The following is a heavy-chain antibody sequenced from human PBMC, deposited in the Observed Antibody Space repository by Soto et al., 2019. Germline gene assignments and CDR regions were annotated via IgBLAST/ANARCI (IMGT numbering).Heavy chain of an antibody. CDR3: ARDPRQYQPPRHGMDV. CDR2: VNWNGDST. J-gene: IGHJ6*02. CDR1: GFTFDDYG. Sequence: TGGSLRLSCAASGFTFDDYGMNWVRQAPGKGLEWVSGVNWNGDSTGYADSVKGRFTISRDNAKNSLYLQMNSLRAEDTAVYYCARDPRQYQPPRHGMDVWGQGTTVTVS. D-gene: IGHD2-2*01. V-gene: IGHV3-20*04.